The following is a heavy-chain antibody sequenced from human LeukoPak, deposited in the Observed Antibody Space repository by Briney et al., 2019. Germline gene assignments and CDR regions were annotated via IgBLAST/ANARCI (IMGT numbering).Heavy chain of an antibody. V-gene: IGHV1-2*06. D-gene: IGHD5-18*01. CDR2: INPNSGDT. CDR1: GYTLTVYY. CDR3: AREGSGYTYGRGSSFDY. Sequence: GASVKVSCKASGYTLTVYYIHWVRQAPGQGLEWMGRINPNSGDTNFAQKFQCRVTMTRDTSISTAYMDLSGLRPDDPAVYYCAREGSGYTYGRGSSFDYWGHGILVTVSS. J-gene: IGHJ4*01.